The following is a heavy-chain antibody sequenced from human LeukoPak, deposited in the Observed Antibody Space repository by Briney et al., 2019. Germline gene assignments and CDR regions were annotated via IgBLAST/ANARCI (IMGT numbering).Heavy chain of an antibody. Sequence: SETLSLTCAVYGGSFSGYYWSWIRQPPGKGLEWIGEINHSGSTNYNPSLKSRVTISVDTSKNQFSLKLSSVTAADTAVYYCARRKGVAAAGMRINLGTQIWFDPWGQGTLVTVSS. J-gene: IGHJ5*02. V-gene: IGHV4-34*01. CDR2: INHSGST. D-gene: IGHD6-13*01. CDR1: GGSFSGYY. CDR3: ARRKGVAAAGMRINLGTQIWFDP.